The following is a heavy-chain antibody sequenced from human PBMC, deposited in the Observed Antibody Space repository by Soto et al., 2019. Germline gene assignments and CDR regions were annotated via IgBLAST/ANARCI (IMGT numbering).Heavy chain of an antibody. CDR1: GGTFSTSA. J-gene: IGHJ6*02. D-gene: IGHD3-3*02. Sequence: QVQLMQSGAEVKKPGSSVKVSCKASGGTFSTSAISWVRQAPGEGLEWVGGIMPVFATPDYAQKFQCRVTISADESTTTAYLELTGLTTADTAVYYCARDKDRQQLGGNYYYILDVWGQGTAITVSS. CDR2: IMPVFATP. CDR3: ARDKDRQQLGGNYYYILDV. V-gene: IGHV1-69*12.